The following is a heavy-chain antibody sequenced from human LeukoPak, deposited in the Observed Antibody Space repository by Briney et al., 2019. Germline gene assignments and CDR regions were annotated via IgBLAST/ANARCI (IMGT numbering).Heavy chain of an antibody. CDR2: ISAYNGNT. Sequence: ASVKVSCKASGYTFTNYCISWVRQSPGQGLEWMAWISAYNGNTNYAQKLQGRVTMTTDTSTSTAYMELRSLRSDDTAVYYCARVGGSAENNWFDPWGQGTLVTVSS. CDR1: GYTFTNYC. CDR3: ARVGGSAENNWFDP. J-gene: IGHJ5*02. D-gene: IGHD3-10*01. V-gene: IGHV1-18*01.